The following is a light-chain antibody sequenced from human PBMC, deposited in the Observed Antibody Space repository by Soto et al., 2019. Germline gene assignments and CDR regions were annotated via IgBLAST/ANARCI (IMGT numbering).Light chain of an antibody. CDR3: QQFNNWPHT. CDR1: QSVNQK. V-gene: IGKV3-15*01. CDR2: VAS. Sequence: EIVLTQSPATLSVSPGERATLSCRASQSVNQKLGWYQQKPGQAPRLLIYVASYRATGIPARFSGSGSGTEYTLTISNLQAEHFAVYYCQQFNNWPHTFGQGTKADIK. J-gene: IGKJ2*01.